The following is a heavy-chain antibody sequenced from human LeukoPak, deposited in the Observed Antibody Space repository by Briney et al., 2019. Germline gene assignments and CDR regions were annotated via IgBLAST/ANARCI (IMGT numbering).Heavy chain of an antibody. D-gene: IGHD5-12*01. CDR3: ARGWSGYDTVAQDAFDI. J-gene: IGHJ3*02. CDR2: IYSGGST. Sequence: GGSLRLSCAASGFTVSSNYMSWVRQAPGKGLEWVSVIYSGGSTYYADSVKGRFTISRDNSKNTLYLQMNSLRAEDTAVYYCARGWSGYDTVAQDAFDIWGQGTMVTVSS. CDR1: GFTVSSNY. V-gene: IGHV3-66*01.